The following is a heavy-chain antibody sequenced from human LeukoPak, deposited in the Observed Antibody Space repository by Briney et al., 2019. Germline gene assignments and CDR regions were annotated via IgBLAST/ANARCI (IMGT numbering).Heavy chain of an antibody. Sequence: GSLRLSCAASGFTFSSYAMSWVRQAPGKGLEWVSAISSSGGSTYYADSVKGRSTISRDNSKNTLYLQMNSLRAEDTAVYYCAKNYYESSGPFDFWGQGTLVTVSS. CDR2: ISSSGGST. CDR1: GFTFSSYA. CDR3: AKNYYESSGPFDF. V-gene: IGHV3-23*01. J-gene: IGHJ4*02. D-gene: IGHD3-22*01.